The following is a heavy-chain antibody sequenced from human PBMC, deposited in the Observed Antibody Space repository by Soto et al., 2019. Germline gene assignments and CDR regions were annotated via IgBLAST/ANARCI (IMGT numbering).Heavy chain of an antibody. Sequence: QVQLVESGGGLVKPGGSLRLSCAASGFSFSDYYMTWIRQAPGKGLEWISDISSSGDPTYYADSVRGRFTISRDNAKNSLYLQLNSLRGEGTAVYYCARLLLRPGKFDYWGQGTLVTVSS. V-gene: IGHV3-11*01. J-gene: IGHJ4*02. CDR2: ISSSGDPT. CDR3: ARLLLRPGKFDY. D-gene: IGHD2-21*01. CDR1: GFSFSDYY.